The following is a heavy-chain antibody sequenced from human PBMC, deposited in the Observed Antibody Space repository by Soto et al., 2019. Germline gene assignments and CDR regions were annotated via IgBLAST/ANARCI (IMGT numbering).Heavy chain of an antibody. D-gene: IGHD6-19*01. CDR3: ARVPAVASTIPSLWFDP. CDR1: GGSISRYY. CDR2: IHYSGST. V-gene: IGHV4-59*01. Sequence: TLSLTCNVSGGSISRYYWSWIRQPPGKGLEWIGYIHYSGSTKYNPSLKSRVTISVDTSKNQFSLKLTSVTAADTAVYFCARVPAVASTIPSLWFDPWGQGTLVTVSS. J-gene: IGHJ5*02.